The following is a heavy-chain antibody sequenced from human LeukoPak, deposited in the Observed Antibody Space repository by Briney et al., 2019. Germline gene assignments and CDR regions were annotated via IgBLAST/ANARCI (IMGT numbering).Heavy chain of an antibody. CDR2: IDPNSGVT. D-gene: IGHD3-10*01. CDR1: GYTFTGYY. V-gene: IGHV1-2*06. Sequence: AASVKVSCKASGYTFTGYYMHWVRQAPGQGLEWMGRIDPNSGVTNYAQNFQGRVTMTRDTSITTAYMDLSGLRSDDTAVYYCARDHYYGSGSYYNVFDYWGQEPWSPSPQ. CDR3: ARDHYYGSGSYYNVFDY. J-gene: IGHJ4*01.